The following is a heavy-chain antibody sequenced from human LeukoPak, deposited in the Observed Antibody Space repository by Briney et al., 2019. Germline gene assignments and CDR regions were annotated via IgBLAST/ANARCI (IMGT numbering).Heavy chain of an antibody. J-gene: IGHJ4*02. D-gene: IGHD1-1*01. Sequence: GGSLRLSCAASGFTFSSYWMHWVRQAPGKGLVGVSRINNDGRSTNYADSVKGRFTISRDNAKNTLYLQMNSLRAEDTAVYYCARDPFSWNDRIIPIIWGQGTLVTVSS. CDR1: GFTFSSYW. CDR3: ARDPFSWNDRIIPII. CDR2: INNDGRST. V-gene: IGHV3-74*01.